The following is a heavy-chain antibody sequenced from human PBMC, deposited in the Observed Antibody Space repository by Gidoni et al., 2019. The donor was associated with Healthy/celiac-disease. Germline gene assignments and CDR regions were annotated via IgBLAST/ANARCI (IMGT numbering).Heavy chain of an antibody. D-gene: IGHD3-22*01. J-gene: IGHJ4*02. Sequence: QVQLQQWGAGLLKPSETLSLTCAVYGGSFSGSYWSWIRQPPGKGLEWIGEINHSGSTNYNPSLKSRVTISVDTSKNQFSLKLSSVTAADTAVYYCARGRGRRPMYYYDSSGYCYFDYWGQGTLVTVSS. CDR3: ARGRGRRPMYYYDSSGYCYFDY. V-gene: IGHV4-34*01. CDR2: INHSGST. CDR1: GGSFSGSY.